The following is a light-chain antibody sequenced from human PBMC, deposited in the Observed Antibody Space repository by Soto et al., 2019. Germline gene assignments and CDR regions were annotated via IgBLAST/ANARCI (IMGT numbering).Light chain of an antibody. Sequence: DIQMTQSPSTLSASVGDRVTITCRASQSISSWLAWYQQKPGKAPKLLISKTSSLESGIPSTFSGSGSGTEFTPTISGLQPDDFATYFGQQSDSYPYTFGQGTKLEIK. CDR3: QQSDSYPYT. CDR2: KTS. V-gene: IGKV1-5*03. J-gene: IGKJ2*01. CDR1: QSISSW.